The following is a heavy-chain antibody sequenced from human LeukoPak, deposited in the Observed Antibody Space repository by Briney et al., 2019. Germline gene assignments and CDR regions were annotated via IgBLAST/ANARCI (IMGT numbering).Heavy chain of an antibody. CDR2: IIPIFGTA. D-gene: IGHD1-26*01. J-gene: IGHJ4*02. CDR3: ARASNSGSYSVDY. CDR1: GYTFSSYA. Sequence: ASVKVSCKASGYTFSSYAISWVRQAPGQGLEWMGGIIPIFGTANYAQKFQGRVTITADESTSTAYMELSSLRSEDTAVYYCARASNSGSYSVDYWGQGTLVTVSS. V-gene: IGHV1-69*13.